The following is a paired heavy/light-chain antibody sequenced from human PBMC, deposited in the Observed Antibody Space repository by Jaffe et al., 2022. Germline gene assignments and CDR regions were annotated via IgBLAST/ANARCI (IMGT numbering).Light chain of an antibody. CDR1: IGAVTSGHY. CDR3: MLFFGGPYV. CDR2: DVS. V-gene: IGLV7-46*01. J-gene: IGLJ1*01. Sequence: QAVVTQEPSLTVSPGGTVTLTCGSSIGAVTSGHYPYWFQQKPGQAPRTLIYDVSDKLSWTPARFSGSLLGGKAALTLSGAQPEDEAEYYCMLFFGGPYVFGPGTKVTVL.
Heavy chain of an antibody. D-gene: IGHD2-21*01. CDR1: GFRFSAYD. CDR2: IDSDGMDT. Sequence: EVQLVESGGDLVQPGGSLRLSCAGSGFRFSAYDMDWVRQAPGKGLEWVSYIDSDGMDTYYAESVKGRFTISRDNAKNSVYLQMNGLRDEDTAVYYCTRDRICSGGRCNSGGFYWGQGTLVTVSS. CDR3: TRDRICSGGRCNSGGFY. J-gene: IGHJ4*02. V-gene: IGHV3-48*02.